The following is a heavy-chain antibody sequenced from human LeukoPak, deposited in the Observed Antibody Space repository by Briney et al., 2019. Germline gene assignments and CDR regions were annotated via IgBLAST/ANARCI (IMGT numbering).Heavy chain of an antibody. V-gene: IGHV3-48*04. J-gene: IGHJ4*02. CDR1: VFTFSSYV. CDR3: ATLVVSAGTAAPLDY. Sequence: GGSLRLSCAASVFTFSSYVMNGVRQSPGKGREGVSYISDSGSTIYYAESVKGRFTISRDNAKNSLYLQMNSLRAEDTAVYYCATLVVSAGTAAPLDYWGQGTLVTVSS. D-gene: IGHD2-2*01. CDR2: ISDSGSTI.